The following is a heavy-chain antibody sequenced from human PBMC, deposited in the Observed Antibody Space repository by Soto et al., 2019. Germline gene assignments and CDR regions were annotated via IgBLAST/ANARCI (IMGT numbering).Heavy chain of an antibody. V-gene: IGHV4-30-4*01. D-gene: IGHD2-2*01. CDR2: IYYSGST. Sequence: PSETLSLTCTFSVGSISSGDYYWSWIRQPPGKGLEWIGYIYYSGSTYYNPSLKSRVTISVDTSKNQFSLKLSSVTAADTAVYYCRGYCSSTSCYGPYYYYGMDVWGQGTTVTVSS. J-gene: IGHJ6*02. CDR3: RGYCSSTSCYGPYYYYGMDV. CDR1: VGSISSGDYY.